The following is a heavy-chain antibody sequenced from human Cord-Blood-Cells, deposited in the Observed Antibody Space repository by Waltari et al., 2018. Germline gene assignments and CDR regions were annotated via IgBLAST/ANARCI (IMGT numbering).Heavy chain of an antibody. V-gene: IGHV1-24*01. CDR2: YDPEDGET. CDR3: ATDPNSGSYY. J-gene: IGHJ4*02. CDR1: GYTLTELS. D-gene: IGHD1-26*01. Sequence: QVQLVQSGAEVKKPGASVKVSCKVSGYTLTELSMHWVRQAPGNGLEWMGGYDPEDGETSYAQKFQGRVTMTEDTSTDTAYMELSTRRSEDTPVYYCATDPNSGSYYWGQGTLVTVSS.